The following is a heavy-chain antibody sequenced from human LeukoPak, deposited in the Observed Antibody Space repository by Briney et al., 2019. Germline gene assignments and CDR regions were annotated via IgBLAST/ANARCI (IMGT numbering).Heavy chain of an antibody. D-gene: IGHD3-22*01. CDR2: ISSSSSTI. CDR3: ARDRTLKTYYYDSSGYHGLDY. Sequence: GGSLRLSCAASGFTFSSYSMNWVRQAPGKGLQWVSYISSSSSTIYYADSVKGRFTISRDNAKNSLYLQMNSLRAEDTAVYYCARDRTLKTYYYDSSGYHGLDYWGQGTLVTVSS. V-gene: IGHV3-48*01. J-gene: IGHJ4*02. CDR1: GFTFSSYS.